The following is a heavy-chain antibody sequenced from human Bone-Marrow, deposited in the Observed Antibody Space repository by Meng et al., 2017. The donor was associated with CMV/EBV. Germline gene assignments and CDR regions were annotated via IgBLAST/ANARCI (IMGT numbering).Heavy chain of an antibody. CDR1: GFTFSSYA. V-gene: IGHV3-23*01. CDR3: ARDLVGYCSSSSCYGSYYYYGMDV. CDR2: ISGSGGST. D-gene: IGHD2-2*01. Sequence: GGSLRLSCAASGFTFSSYAMSWVRQAPGKGLEWVSAISGSGGSTYYADSVKGRFTISRDNAKNSLYLQMNSLRAEDTAVYYCARDLVGYCSSSSCYGSYYYYGMDVWGQGTTVTVSS. J-gene: IGHJ6*02.